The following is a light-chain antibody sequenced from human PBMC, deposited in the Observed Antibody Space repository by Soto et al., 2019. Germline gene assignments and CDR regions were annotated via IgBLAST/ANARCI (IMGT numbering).Light chain of an antibody. CDR3: SSYTSTGTVYV. CDR2: EVS. Sequence: QSVLTQPASVSGSPGQPITISCTGTSSDVGGYNYVSWYQQHPDKAPKLVIFEVSLRPSGVSDRFSGSKSGNTASLTIFGLQAEDEAEYYCSSYTSTGTVYVFGSGTQLTVL. J-gene: IGLJ1*01. V-gene: IGLV2-14*01. CDR1: SSDVGGYNY.